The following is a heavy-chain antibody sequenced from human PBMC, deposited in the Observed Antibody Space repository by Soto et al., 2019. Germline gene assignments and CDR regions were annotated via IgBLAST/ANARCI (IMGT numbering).Heavy chain of an antibody. V-gene: IGHV1-18*01. D-gene: IGHD3-22*01. CDR1: GYTFTSYG. J-gene: IGHJ5*02. CDR3: ARERDYYDSSGYELDP. Sequence: ASVKVSCKASGYTFTSYGISWVRQAPGQGLEWMGWISAYNGNTNDAQKLQGRVTMTTDTSTSTAYMELRSLRSDDTAVYYCARERDYYDSSGYELDPWGQGTLVTVSS. CDR2: ISAYNGNT.